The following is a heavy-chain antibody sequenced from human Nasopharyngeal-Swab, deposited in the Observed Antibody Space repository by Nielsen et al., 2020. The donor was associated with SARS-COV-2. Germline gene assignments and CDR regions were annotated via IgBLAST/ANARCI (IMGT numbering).Heavy chain of an antibody. CDR3: AKANVLFWFGQFKNDGFDI. CDR2: ISYEGSKK. Sequence: GSLKLSCPASGFSFNNYGMHWVRQAPGKGLEWVAVISYEGSKKYYAESVEGRFTISRDYSKTTLYLQMNSLRPEDTAMYYCAKANVLFWFGQFKNDGFDIWGQGTMVAVSS. J-gene: IGHJ3*02. CDR1: GFSFNNYG. D-gene: IGHD3-10*01. V-gene: IGHV3-30*18.